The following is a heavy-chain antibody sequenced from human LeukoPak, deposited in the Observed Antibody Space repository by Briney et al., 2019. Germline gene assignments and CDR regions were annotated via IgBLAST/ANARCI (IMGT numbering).Heavy chain of an antibody. CDR1: RFTFSVST. CDR3: SRHGDGGYDY. J-gene: IGHJ4*02. V-gene: IGHV3-73*01. Sequence: SGGSLRLSCAASRFTFSVSTIHWVRQASGKGLEWVGRIRSKANNYATAYAASVKGRFTISRDDSKNTASLQMNSLKNEDTAVYYCSRHGDGGYDYWGQGTLVTVSS. CDR2: IRSKANNYAT. D-gene: IGHD5-12*01.